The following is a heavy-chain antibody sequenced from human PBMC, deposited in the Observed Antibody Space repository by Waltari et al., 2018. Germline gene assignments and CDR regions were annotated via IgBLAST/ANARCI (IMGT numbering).Heavy chain of an antibody. CDR3: AKDKGDYSNYYYYYGMDV. CDR2: SSGSGGST. D-gene: IGHD4-4*01. Sequence: EVQLLESGGGLVQPGGSLRLSCAASGFTFSSYAMSWVRQAPGKGLEWVSASSGSGGSTYYADSVKGRFTISRDNSKNTLYLQMNSLRAEDTAVYYCAKDKGDYSNYYYYYGMDVWGQGTTVTVSS. J-gene: IGHJ6*02. V-gene: IGHV3-23*01. CDR1: GFTFSSYA.